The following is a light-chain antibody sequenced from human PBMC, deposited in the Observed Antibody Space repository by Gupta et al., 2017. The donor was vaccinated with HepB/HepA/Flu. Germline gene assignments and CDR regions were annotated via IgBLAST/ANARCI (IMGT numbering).Light chain of an antibody. J-gene: IGLJ2*01. Sequence: QSVLTQAPSASGTPGQRVTISCSGSSSNIGNNYVYWYQQVPGTAPKLLIYRNNQRPSGVPDRFSGSKSGTSASLDISGLRSEDEADYYCAAWDDSLSGLVFGGGTNLTVL. CDR1: SSNIGNNY. V-gene: IGLV1-47*01. CDR2: RNN. CDR3: AAWDDSLSGLV.